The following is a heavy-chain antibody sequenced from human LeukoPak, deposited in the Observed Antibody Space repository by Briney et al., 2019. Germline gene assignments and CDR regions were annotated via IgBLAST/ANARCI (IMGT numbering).Heavy chain of an antibody. CDR2: INTGGTVT. D-gene: IGHD6-19*01. J-gene: IGHJ4*02. CDR1: GFTFSKYW. V-gene: IGHV3-74*01. CDR3: ATKQWLAPPPDS. Sequence: GGSLRLSCAASGFTFSKYWMLWVRQAPGKGLESVSRINTGGTVTTYADSVKGRFTVSRDNADNTMFLQMNSVRAEDTAVYYCATKQWLAPPPDSWGQGTPVTVSS.